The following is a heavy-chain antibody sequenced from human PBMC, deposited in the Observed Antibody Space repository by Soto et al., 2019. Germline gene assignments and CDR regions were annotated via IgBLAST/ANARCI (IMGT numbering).Heavy chain of an antibody. J-gene: IGHJ5*02. CDR2: VSAHNGNT. Sequence: ASVTVSFKASGYIFADYGFSWVRQSAGQGLEWMGWVSAHNGNTHYVQKFQGRVTMTTDTSTSTAFMELRTLRYDDTAVYYCARVPTPTNGDSNKNNWLDPWGQGTLVTVSS. CDR1: GYIFADYG. D-gene: IGHD3-10*01. CDR3: ARVPTPTNGDSNKNNWLDP. V-gene: IGHV1-18*04.